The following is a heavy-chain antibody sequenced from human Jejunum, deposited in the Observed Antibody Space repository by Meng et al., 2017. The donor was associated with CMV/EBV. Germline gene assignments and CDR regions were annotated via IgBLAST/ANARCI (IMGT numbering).Heavy chain of an antibody. CDR3: ARATISSLSGMDV. CDR2: INSDGSST. CDR1: SFPFCDFW. D-gene: IGHD3-9*01. Sequence: ASSFPFCDFWMHWVRQAPGKGLVWVSRINSDGSSTIYADSVKGRFTISRDNAKNTLYLQMNSLRAEDTAEYYCARATISSLSGMDVWGQGTTVTVSS. J-gene: IGHJ6*02. V-gene: IGHV3-74*01.